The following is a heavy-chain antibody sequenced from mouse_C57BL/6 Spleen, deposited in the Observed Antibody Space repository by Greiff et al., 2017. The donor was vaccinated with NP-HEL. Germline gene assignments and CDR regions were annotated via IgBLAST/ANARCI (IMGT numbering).Heavy chain of an antibody. CDR1: GYTFTSYT. Sequence: VQLQQSGAELARPGASVKMSCKASGYTFTSYTMHWVKQRPGQGLEWIGYINPSSGYTKYNQKFKDKATLTADKSSSTAYMQLSSLTSEDSAVYYCARFGITTVVSWYFDVWGTGTTVTVSS. CDR3: ARFGITTVVSWYFDV. CDR2: INPSSGYT. V-gene: IGHV1-4*01. J-gene: IGHJ1*03. D-gene: IGHD1-1*01.